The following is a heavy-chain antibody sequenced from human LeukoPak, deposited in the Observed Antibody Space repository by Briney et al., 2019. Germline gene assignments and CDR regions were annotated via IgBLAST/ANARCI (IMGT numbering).Heavy chain of an antibody. CDR2: IYYSGST. D-gene: IGHD5-18*01. Sequence: PSETLSLTCTVSGGSISSGSYYWSWIRQPPGKGLEWIGYIYYSGSTNCNPSLKSRVTISVDTSKNQFSLKLTSVTAADTAVYYCARTTEGGYTYGYFYYYYMDVWGKGTTVTISS. J-gene: IGHJ6*03. CDR3: ARTTEGGYTYGYFYYYYMDV. CDR1: GGSISSGSYY. V-gene: IGHV4-61*01.